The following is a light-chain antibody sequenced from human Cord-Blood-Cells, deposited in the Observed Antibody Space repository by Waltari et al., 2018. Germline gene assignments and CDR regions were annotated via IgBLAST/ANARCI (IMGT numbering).Light chain of an antibody. Sequence: DMQMTQSPSYGSASVGDRVTITCRARQGISSWLAWYQQKPGKAPKVLIYAASSLQSGVPSTFSGSGSGTEFTPTCSSLQNEEFSTYYCQKANSFPLTFGGWTKVEIK. CDR2: AAS. V-gene: IGKV1-12*01. J-gene: IGKJ4*01. CDR3: QKANSFPLT. CDR1: QGISSW.